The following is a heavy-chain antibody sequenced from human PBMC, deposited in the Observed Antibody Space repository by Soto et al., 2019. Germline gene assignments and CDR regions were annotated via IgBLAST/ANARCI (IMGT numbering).Heavy chain of an antibody. CDR3: AQEDGAGFKS. J-gene: IGHJ4*02. CDR2: IFPLLAMV. CDR1: GGDLTNSG. Sequence: QVHLVQSGAEMKKPGSSVKVSCKVSGGDLTNSGISWVRQAPGQGLEWMGGIFPLLAMVDYSQKFQGRVTITADEPTNTAFIALASLRCADPAAYYGAQEDGAGFKSWGQGTLVIVSS. D-gene: IGHD1-26*01. V-gene: IGHV1-69*04.